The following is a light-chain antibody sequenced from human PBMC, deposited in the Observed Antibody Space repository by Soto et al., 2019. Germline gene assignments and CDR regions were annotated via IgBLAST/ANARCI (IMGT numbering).Light chain of an antibody. CDR2: EVS. CDR1: SSDVGGYNY. V-gene: IGLV2-8*01. J-gene: IGLJ2*01. Sequence: QSALTRPPSASGSPGQSVTISWTGTSSDVGGYNYVSWYQQHPGKAPKLMIYEVSKRPSGVPDRFSGSKSGNTASLTVSGLQAEDEADYYCSSYAGSNNYVVFGGGTKVTVL. CDR3: SSYAGSNNYVV.